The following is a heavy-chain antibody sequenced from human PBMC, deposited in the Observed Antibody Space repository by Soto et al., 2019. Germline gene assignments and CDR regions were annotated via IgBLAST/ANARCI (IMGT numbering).Heavy chain of an antibody. CDR1: GFTFSSYS. V-gene: IGHV3-48*01. CDR3: ARSSIAVAGRFDY. CDR2: ISSSSSTI. J-gene: IGHJ4*02. D-gene: IGHD6-19*01. Sequence: EVQLVESGGGLVQPGGSLRLSCAASGFTFSSYSMNWVRQAPGKGLEWVSYISSSSSTIYYADSVKGRFTISRDNAKNSLYLQMNSLRAEDTAVYYCARSSIAVAGRFDYWGQGTLVTVSS.